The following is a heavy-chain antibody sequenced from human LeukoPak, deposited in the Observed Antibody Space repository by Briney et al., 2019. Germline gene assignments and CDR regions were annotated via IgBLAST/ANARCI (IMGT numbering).Heavy chain of an antibody. J-gene: IGHJ3*02. CDR2: INPNGGGT. V-gene: IGHV1-2*02. D-gene: IGHD3-10*01. Sequence: GASVKVSCKGSGYTFTGSYMHWVRQAPGQGLEWMGWINPNGGGTNYAQKFRGRVTMIRDTSISTAYMELSRLRSDDTAIYYCARAFLWFGESFYDAYDIWGQGTMVTVSS. CDR3: ARAFLWFGESFYDAYDI. CDR1: GYTFTGSY.